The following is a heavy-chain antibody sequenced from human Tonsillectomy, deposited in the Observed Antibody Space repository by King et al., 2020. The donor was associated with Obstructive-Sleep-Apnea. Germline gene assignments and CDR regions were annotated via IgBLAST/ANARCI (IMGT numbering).Heavy chain of an antibody. D-gene: IGHD7-27*01. V-gene: IGHV1-2*02. J-gene: IGHJ4*02. CDR3: ATEAQLGRGFDY. CDR1: RYTFTGYS. CDR2: INPNSGGT. Sequence: VQLVESGAEVKKPGASVKVSCKASRYTFTGYSLHWVRQAPGQGLEWMGWINPNSGGTDYAQKFQGRVTMTRDTSISTTYMELSSLRADDTAVYYCATEAQLGRGFDYWGPGALVTVSS.